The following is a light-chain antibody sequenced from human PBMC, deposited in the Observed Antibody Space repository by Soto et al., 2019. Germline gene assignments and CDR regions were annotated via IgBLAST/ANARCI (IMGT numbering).Light chain of an antibody. CDR2: EVS. CDR1: RSDIGSYNY. CDR3: SSFTTANTVV. V-gene: IGLV2-14*01. J-gene: IGLJ2*01. Sequence: QLVLTQPASVSGSPGQSITISCTGSRSDIGSYNYVSWYQQYPGKAPRLTIYEVSTRPSGVSNRFSGSKSGNTASLTVSGLQAEDEAYYFCSSFTTANTVVFGGGTKVTVL.